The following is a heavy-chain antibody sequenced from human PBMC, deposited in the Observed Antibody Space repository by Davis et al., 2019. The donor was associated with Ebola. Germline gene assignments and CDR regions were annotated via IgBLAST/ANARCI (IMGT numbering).Heavy chain of an antibody. D-gene: IGHD3-3*01. CDR1: GFTFTNYG. CDR3: AKNLILFGVISDAWFFDL. Sequence: GESLKISCAASGFTFTNYGMHWVRRAPGKGLEWVAVISYSGSNKYYADSVKGRFTISRDTSKSTLYLQMNSLRPEDTAVYYCAKNLILFGVISDAWFFDLWGRGTLVTVSS. V-gene: IGHV3-30*18. J-gene: IGHJ2*01. CDR2: ISYSGSNK.